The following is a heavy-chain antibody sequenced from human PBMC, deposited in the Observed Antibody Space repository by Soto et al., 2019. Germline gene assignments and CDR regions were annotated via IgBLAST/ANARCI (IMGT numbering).Heavy chain of an antibody. CDR2: ISYDGSNK. CDR1: GFTFSSYA. Sequence: QVQLVESGGGVVQPGRSLRLSCAASGFTFSSYAMHWVRQAPGKGLEWVAVISYDGSNKYYADSVKGRFTISRDNSKNTLYLQMNSLRAEDTAVYYCARDRGAASRSVYYFDYWGQGTLVTVSS. D-gene: IGHD3-10*01. J-gene: IGHJ4*02. V-gene: IGHV3-30-3*01. CDR3: ARDRGAASRSVYYFDY.